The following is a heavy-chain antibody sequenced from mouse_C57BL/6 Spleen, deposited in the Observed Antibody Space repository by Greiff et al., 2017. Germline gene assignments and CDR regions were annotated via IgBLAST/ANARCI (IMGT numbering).Heavy chain of an antibody. D-gene: IGHD1-1*01. J-gene: IGHJ4*01. Sequence: FTSYWMHWVKQRPGRGLEWIGRIDPNSGGTKYNEKFKSKATLTVDKPSSTAYMQLSSLTSEDSAVYYCARRITTVVAHYYAMDYWGQGTSVTVSS. CDR1: FTSYW. V-gene: IGHV1-72*01. CDR2: IDPNSGGT. CDR3: ARRITTVVAHYYAMDY.